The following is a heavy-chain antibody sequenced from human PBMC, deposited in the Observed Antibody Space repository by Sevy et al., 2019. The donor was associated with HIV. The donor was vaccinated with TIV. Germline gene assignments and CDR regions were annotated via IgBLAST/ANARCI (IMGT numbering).Heavy chain of an antibody. D-gene: IGHD4-17*01. J-gene: IGHJ5*02. CDR1: GFSLSTNGVG. CDR2: IYWDDDK. CDR3: ARRDYGDYVDWFDP. V-gene: IGHV2-5*02. Sequence: SGPTLVNPTQTLTLTCTFSGFSLSTNGVGAGWIRQPPGKALECLALIYWDDDKHYSPSLKSRLTITKDTSKNQVVLTMTNMDPVDTATYYCARRDYGDYVDWFDPWGQGTLVTVSS.